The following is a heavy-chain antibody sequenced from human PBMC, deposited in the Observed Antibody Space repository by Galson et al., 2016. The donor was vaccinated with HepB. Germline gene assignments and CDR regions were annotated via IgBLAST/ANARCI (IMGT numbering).Heavy chain of an antibody. Sequence: SLRLSCAASGFTFSTYAMHWVRQPPGKGLEWVSIVSNNGETTFYADSVKGRFTISRDNSKNTLYMQMNSLRAEDTAVYYCAKVRVEYSRSSYPRTNAFDIWGQGTMVTVSS. J-gene: IGHJ3*02. V-gene: IGHV3-23*01. D-gene: IGHD6-6*01. CDR2: VSNNGETT. CDR1: GFTFSTYA. CDR3: AKVRVEYSRSSYPRTNAFDI.